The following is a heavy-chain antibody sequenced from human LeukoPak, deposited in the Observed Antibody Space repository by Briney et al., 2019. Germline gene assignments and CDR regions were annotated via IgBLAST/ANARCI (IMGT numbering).Heavy chain of an antibody. D-gene: IGHD6-13*01. Sequence: ASVKVSCKASGYTFTSYDINWVRQAAGQGLEWMGWMNPNSGNTGYAQKFQGRVTITRNTSISTAYMELSSLRSEDTAVYYCARGPGVKYSSSWYGQYNWFDPWGQGTLVTVSS. J-gene: IGHJ5*02. V-gene: IGHV1-8*03. CDR2: MNPNSGNT. CDR3: ARGPGVKYSSSWYGQYNWFDP. CDR1: GYTFTSYD.